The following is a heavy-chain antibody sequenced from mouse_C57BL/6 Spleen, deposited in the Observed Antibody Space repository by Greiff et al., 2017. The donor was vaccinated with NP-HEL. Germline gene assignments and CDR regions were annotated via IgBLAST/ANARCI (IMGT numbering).Heavy chain of an antibody. CDR2: IDPSDSYT. V-gene: IGHV1-69*01. CDR1: GYTFTSYW. D-gene: IGHD1-1*01. Sequence: QVQLKQPGAELVMPGASVKLSCKASGYTFTSYWMHWVKQRPGQGLEWIGEIDPSDSYTNYNQKFKGKSTLTVDKSSSTAYMQLSSLTSEDSAVYYCARVYYGSWNYWGQGTTLTVSS. CDR3: ARVYYGSWNY. J-gene: IGHJ2*01.